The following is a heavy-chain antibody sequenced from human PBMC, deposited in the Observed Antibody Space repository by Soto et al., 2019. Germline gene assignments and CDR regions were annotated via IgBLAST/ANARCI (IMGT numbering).Heavy chain of an antibody. V-gene: IGHV1-69*11. CDR2: FNPILATA. D-gene: IGHD3-3*01. Sequence: QVQLVQSGAEVKKPGSSVKVSCKASGGTFNRYGVSWVRQAPGQGLEWMGTFNPILATAHYAQRFQGRVTMTADEPRSTAYMQLSSLTSEDTAVSYCAFRDFGAVIEPLHYFACWGQGSLVTVSS. CDR3: AFRDFGAVIEPLHYFAC. J-gene: IGHJ4*02. CDR1: GGTFNRYG.